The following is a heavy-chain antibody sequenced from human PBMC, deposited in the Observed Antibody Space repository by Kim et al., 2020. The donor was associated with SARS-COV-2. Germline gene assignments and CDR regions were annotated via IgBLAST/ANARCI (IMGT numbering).Heavy chain of an antibody. Sequence: GGSLRLSCAASGFTFSGSTMHWVRQASGKGLEWVGRIRSKANSYATAYAASVKNRFTISRDDSKNTAYLQMNRLKTEDTAVYYCTRVNPIAGGWYDAFDIWGQGTMVTVSS. CDR2: IRSKANSYAT. CDR1: GFTFSGST. J-gene: IGHJ3*02. CDR3: TRVNPIAGGWYDAFDI. D-gene: IGHD6-19*01. V-gene: IGHV3-73*01.